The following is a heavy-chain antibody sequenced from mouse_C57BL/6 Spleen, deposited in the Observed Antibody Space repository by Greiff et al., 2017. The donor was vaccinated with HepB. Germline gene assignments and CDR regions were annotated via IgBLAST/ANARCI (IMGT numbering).Heavy chain of an antibody. J-gene: IGHJ1*03. D-gene: IGHD1-1*01. V-gene: IGHV1-26*01. Sequence: EVQLQQSGPELVKPGASVKISCKASGYTFTDYYMNWVKQSHGKSLEWIGDINPNNGGTSYNQKFKGKATLTVDKSSSTAYMELRSLTSEDSAVYYCARSRYYYGSSRYWYFDVWGTGTTVTVSS. CDR3: ARSRYYYGSSRYWYFDV. CDR2: INPNNGGT. CDR1: GYTFTDYY.